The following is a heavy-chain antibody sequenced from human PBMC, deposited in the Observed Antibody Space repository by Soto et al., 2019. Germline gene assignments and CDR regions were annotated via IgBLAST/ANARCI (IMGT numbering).Heavy chain of an antibody. V-gene: IGHV1-2*02. CDR2: INPNSGGT. CDR3: ARVHSSGSTGDY. D-gene: IGHD6-19*01. Sequence: QVQLVQSGAEVKKPGASVKVSCKASGYTFTGYYMHWVRQAPGQGLEWMGWINPNSGGTNYAQKFQGRVTMTRETSISKADMELNRLRSDVTDVYYCARVHSSGSTGDYWGQGTLVTVSS. J-gene: IGHJ4*02. CDR1: GYTFTGYY.